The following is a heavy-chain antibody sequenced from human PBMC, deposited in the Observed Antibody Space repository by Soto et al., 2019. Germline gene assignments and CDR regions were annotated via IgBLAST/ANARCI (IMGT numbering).Heavy chain of an antibody. V-gene: IGHV1-18*01. CDR1: GFTFTSSA. CDR2: INPNSGGT. CDR3: VRFASSGWYTGGY. D-gene: IGHD6-19*01. Sequence: ASVKVSCKASGFTFTSSAVQWVRQAPGQGLEWMGWINPNSGGTNYTQKLQGRVTMTTDTSTSTAYMELRSLRSDDTAVYYCVRFASSGWYTGGYWGQGTLVTVSS. J-gene: IGHJ4*02.